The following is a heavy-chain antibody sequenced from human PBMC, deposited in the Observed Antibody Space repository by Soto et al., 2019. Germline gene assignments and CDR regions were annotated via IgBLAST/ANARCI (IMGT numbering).Heavy chain of an antibody. CDR1: GGTFSSYA. Sequence: SVNVSCKASGGTFSSYAISWVRQAPGQGLEWMGGIIPIFGTANYAQKFQGRVTITADESTSTAYMELSSLRSEDTAVYYCAGDSSGYYYVHTDYWGQGTLVTVSS. V-gene: IGHV1-69*13. D-gene: IGHD3-22*01. CDR3: AGDSSGYYYVHTDY. J-gene: IGHJ4*02. CDR2: IIPIFGTA.